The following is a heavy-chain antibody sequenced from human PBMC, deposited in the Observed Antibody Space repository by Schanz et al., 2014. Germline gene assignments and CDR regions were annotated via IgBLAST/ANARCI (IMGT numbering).Heavy chain of an antibody. D-gene: IGHD3-10*01. Sequence: EMQLLESGGGLIQPGGSLRLSCTASGFTFSSYSMNWVRQAPGKGLEWVSAISGSGGSTYYADSVKGRFTISRDNAKNSLFLQMNSLRAEDTAVYYCARPALWFGDNCFDPWGQGTLVTVSS. CDR3: ARPALWFGDNCFDP. CDR1: GFTFSSYS. CDR2: ISGSGGST. V-gene: IGHV3-48*01. J-gene: IGHJ5*02.